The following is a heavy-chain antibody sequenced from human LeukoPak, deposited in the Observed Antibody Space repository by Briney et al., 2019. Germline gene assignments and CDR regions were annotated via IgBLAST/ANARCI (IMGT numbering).Heavy chain of an antibody. CDR1: GVSISSGSYY. J-gene: IGHJ6*02. CDR3: VWSSTDYYYYYGMDV. D-gene: IGHD3-10*01. V-gene: IGHV4-61*02. Sequence: SQTLSLTCTVSGVSISSGSYYWSWLRQPAGKGLEWIGRIYTSGSTNYNPSLKSRVTISVDTSKNQFSLKLSSVTAADTAVYYCVWSSTDYYYYYGMDVWGQGTTVTVSS. CDR2: IYTSGST.